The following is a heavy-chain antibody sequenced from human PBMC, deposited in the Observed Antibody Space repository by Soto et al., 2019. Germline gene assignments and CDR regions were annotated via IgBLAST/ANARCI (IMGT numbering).Heavy chain of an antibody. CDR3: ARVTVTSGRWFGP. Sequence: QVHLVQSGTEVKEPGASVKVSCKASASTFTGYTINWVRQAPGQGLEWMGWISTSNGNTKYAGNFEGRVTMTTNTYPTIAYMELTSLTFDYTAVYFCARVTVTSGRWFGPWGQGTLVSVSS. J-gene: IGHJ5*02. V-gene: IGHV1-18*04. CDR1: ASTFTGYT. CDR2: ISTSNGNT. D-gene: IGHD4-17*01.